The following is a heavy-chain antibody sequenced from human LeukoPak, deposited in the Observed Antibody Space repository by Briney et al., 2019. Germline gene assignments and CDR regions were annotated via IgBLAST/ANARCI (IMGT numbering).Heavy chain of an antibody. D-gene: IGHD3-22*01. CDR1: GFTFSSYL. V-gene: IGHV3-64D*09. CDR2: ISSNGGST. CDR3: VRESAYYDY. J-gene: IGHJ4*02. Sequence: GGSLRLSCSASGFTFSSYLMHWVRQAPGKGLEYVSAISSNGGSTYYAGSLKGRFTISRDNSKNTLYLQMSSLRAEDTALYYCVRESAYYDYWGQGTLVTVSS.